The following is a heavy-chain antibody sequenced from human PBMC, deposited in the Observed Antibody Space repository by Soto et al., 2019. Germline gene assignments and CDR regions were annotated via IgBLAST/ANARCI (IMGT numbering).Heavy chain of an antibody. D-gene: IGHD3-10*01. V-gene: IGHV3-23*01. CDR3: AKIYGSGSYWTDY. J-gene: IGHJ4*02. Sequence: GGSLRLSCAASGFTFSSYAMSWVRQAPEKGLEWVSAISGSGGSTYYADSVKGRFTISRDNSKNTLYLQMNSLRAEDTAVYYCAKIYGSGSYWTDYWGQGTLVTVSS. CDR2: ISGSGGST. CDR1: GFTFSSYA.